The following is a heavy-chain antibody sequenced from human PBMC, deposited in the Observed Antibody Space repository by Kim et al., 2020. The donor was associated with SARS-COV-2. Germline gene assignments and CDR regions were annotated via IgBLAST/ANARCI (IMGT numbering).Heavy chain of an antibody. D-gene: IGHD3-22*01. CDR2: IDPSDSYV. CDR1: EDIFKNYW. Sequence: GESLQISCQASEDIFKNYWITWVRQMSGKGLEWMGRIDPSDSYVNYNPSFQGHVMLSVDRSINTAYLQWGSLRASDTATYFCARLRLGAVGTTDQGYYLMDDWGQGTVVTVSS. V-gene: IGHV5-10-1*01. J-gene: IGHJ4*02. CDR3: ARLRLGAVGTTDQGYYLMDD.